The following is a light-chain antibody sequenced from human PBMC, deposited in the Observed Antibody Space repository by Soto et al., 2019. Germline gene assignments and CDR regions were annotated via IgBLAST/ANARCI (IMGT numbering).Light chain of an antibody. Sequence: QSALTQPASVSGSPGQLIAISCTGTSSDVGSYNSVSWYQQHPGKAPKLMIYEGSKRPSGVSDRFSGSKSGNTASLTISGLQAEDEADYYCCSYAGNPYVFGTGTKLTVL. CDR1: SSDVGSYNS. CDR3: CSYAGNPYV. V-gene: IGLV2-23*01. CDR2: EGS. J-gene: IGLJ1*01.